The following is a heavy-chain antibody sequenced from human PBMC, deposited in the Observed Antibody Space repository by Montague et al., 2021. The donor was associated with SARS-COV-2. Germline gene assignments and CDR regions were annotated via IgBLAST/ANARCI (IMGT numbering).Heavy chain of an antibody. CDR2: LSHGGDTA. D-gene: IGHD2-15*01. Sequence: SLRLSCAGSGFSFSNYVMSWVRQAPGKGLEWVSSLSHGGDTAYYADSVKGRFTISRDNSKSTLYLQMNSLRAEDTAIYYCVPLGYCSDGSSSDFDSWGQGTLVTVSS. CDR3: VPLGYCSDGSSSDFDS. CDR1: GFSFSNYV. V-gene: IGHV3-23*01. J-gene: IGHJ4*02.